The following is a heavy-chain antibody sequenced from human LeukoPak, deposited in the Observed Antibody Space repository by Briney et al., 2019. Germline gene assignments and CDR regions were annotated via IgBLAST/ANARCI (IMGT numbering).Heavy chain of an antibody. CDR1: GFLFASYA. CDR2: ISGSGTNT. V-gene: IGHV3-23*01. D-gene: IGHD3-22*01. CDR3: AKRPPYYYDKGDY. Sequence: PGGSLRLSCAASGFLFASYAMSWVRQAPGKGLEWVSVISGSGTNTDYADSVKGRFTISRDNSKNMLYLHMNSLRAEDTAVYYCAKRPPYYYDKGDYWGQGTLVTVSS. J-gene: IGHJ4*02.